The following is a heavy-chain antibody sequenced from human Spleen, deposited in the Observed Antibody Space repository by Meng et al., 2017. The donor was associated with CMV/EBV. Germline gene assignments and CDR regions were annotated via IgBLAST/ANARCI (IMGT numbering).Heavy chain of an antibody. CDR2: IHYDGSNK. V-gene: IGHV3-30*02. J-gene: IGHJ3*02. Sequence: GESLKISCAASGFTFSSYGMHWVRQAPGKGLEWVAFIHYDGSNKYYADSVKGRFTISRDNSKNTLYLQMNSLRTEDTAVYYCAKQRGRSGYSYDAFDIWGQGTMVTVSS. CDR1: GFTFSSYG. CDR3: AKQRGRSGYSYDAFDI. D-gene: IGHD3-3*01.